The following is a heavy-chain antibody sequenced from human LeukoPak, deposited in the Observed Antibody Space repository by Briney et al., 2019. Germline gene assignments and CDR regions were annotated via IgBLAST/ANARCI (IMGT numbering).Heavy chain of an antibody. D-gene: IGHD3-10*01. V-gene: IGHV1-69*13. CDR2: IIPIFGTA. CDR3: ARTYYYGSGRQNAFDI. Sequence: SVKVSCKASGGTFSSYAISWVRQAPGQGLEWMGGIIPIFGTANYAQKFQGRVTITADESTSTAYMELSSLRSDDTAVYYCARTYYYGSGRQNAFDIWGQGTMVTVSS. CDR1: GGTFSSYA. J-gene: IGHJ3*02.